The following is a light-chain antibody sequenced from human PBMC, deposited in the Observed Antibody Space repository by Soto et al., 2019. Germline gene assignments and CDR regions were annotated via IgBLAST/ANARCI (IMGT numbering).Light chain of an antibody. CDR3: SSYTSSSTF. CDR1: SSDVGGYNY. Sequence: QSALTQPASVSGSPGQSITISCTGTSSDVGGYNYVSWYQQHPGKAPKLMIYDVSNRPSGVSNRFSGSKSGNTASLTISGLQAEDEADYYCSSYTSSSTFFRTGTKLTVL. J-gene: IGLJ1*01. CDR2: DVS. V-gene: IGLV2-14*01.